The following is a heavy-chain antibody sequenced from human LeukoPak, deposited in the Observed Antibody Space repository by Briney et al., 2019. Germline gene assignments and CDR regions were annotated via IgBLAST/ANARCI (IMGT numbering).Heavy chain of an antibody. CDR1: GFNFHNFA. J-gene: IGHJ4*02. D-gene: IGHD5-24*01. CDR2: ISNDERNK. Sequence: TGGSLRLSREASGFNFHNFAMHWVRQAPGKGLEWVAVISNDERNKYYSDSVKGRFTISRDNSKSTVYLQMNSLRPEDTAVYYCARPSPPGDGYNPCDYWGPGALVIVSS. CDR3: ARPSPPGDGYNPCDY. V-gene: IGHV3-30*04.